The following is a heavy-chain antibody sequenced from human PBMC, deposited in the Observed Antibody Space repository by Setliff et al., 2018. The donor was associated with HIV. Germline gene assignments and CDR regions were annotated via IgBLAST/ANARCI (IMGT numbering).Heavy chain of an antibody. Sequence: ASVKVSCKAFEYTFIDYFIHWVRQAPGQGLEWMGWISAYNGNTNYAQKLQGRVTMTTDTSTSTAYMELRSLRSDDTAVYYCARPQGGAVAGIFDYWGQGTLVTVSS. CDR3: ARPQGGAVAGIFDY. J-gene: IGHJ4*02. V-gene: IGHV1-18*04. D-gene: IGHD6-19*01. CDR1: EYTFIDYF. CDR2: ISAYNGNT.